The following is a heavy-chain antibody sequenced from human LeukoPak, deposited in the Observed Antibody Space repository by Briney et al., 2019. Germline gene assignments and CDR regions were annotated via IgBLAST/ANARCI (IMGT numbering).Heavy chain of an antibody. V-gene: IGHV3-48*01. Sequence: GGSLRLSCAASEFTFSSYSMNWVRQAPGKGLEWVSYISSSSSTIYYADSVKGRFSISRDNAKNSLYLQMNSLRAEDTAVYYCARGGSYYNQAFDIWGQGTMVTVSS. D-gene: IGHD1-26*01. CDR2: ISSSSSTI. J-gene: IGHJ3*02. CDR3: ARGGSYYNQAFDI. CDR1: EFTFSSYS.